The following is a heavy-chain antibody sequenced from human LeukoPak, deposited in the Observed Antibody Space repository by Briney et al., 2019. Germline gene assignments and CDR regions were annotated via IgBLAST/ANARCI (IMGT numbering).Heavy chain of an antibody. CDR2: IQQDGSEK. CDR3: ARRWVSGSNFDS. CDR1: GFTFSTYW. J-gene: IGHJ4*02. V-gene: IGHV3-7*01. Sequence: GGLLRLSCAASGFTFSTYWMSWVRQAPGKGLEWVANIQQDGSEKYYVASVKGRFTISRDNAKNSLYLQMNSLRVEDTAVYYCARRWVSGSNFDSWGQGTLVTVSS. D-gene: IGHD1-14*01.